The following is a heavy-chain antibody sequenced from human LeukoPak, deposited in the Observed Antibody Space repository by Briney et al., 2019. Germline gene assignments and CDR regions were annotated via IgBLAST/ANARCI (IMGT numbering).Heavy chain of an antibody. CDR2: SNPSSGST. D-gene: IGHD2-21*02. J-gene: IGHJ3*02. CDR3: ARDYSLAYCGGACYSRAFDI. Sequence: ASVKVSCKASVYTFTSYYMHWVRQGPGQGLEWSGISNPSSGSTSNAQKFQGRVTMTRDTSTSTDYMELCSLRSEATAVYSCARDYSLAYCGGACYSRAFDIWGQGTMVTVSS. V-gene: IGHV1-46*01. CDR1: VYTFTSYY.